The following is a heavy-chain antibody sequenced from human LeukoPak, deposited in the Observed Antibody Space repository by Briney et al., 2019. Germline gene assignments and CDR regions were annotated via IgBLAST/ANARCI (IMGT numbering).Heavy chain of an antibody. J-gene: IGHJ4*02. D-gene: IGHD6-13*01. CDR2: ISRNSRYI. Sequence: PGGSLRLSCGVSGFTFSTYSMNWVRQAPGKGLEWVSSISRNSRYIYYADSMRGRFTISRDNAKNSLYLQMNSLKPEDTAVYYCARVAEAAAFDSWGQGTLVTVSS. CDR3: ARVAEAAAFDS. CDR1: GFTFSTYS. V-gene: IGHV3-21*06.